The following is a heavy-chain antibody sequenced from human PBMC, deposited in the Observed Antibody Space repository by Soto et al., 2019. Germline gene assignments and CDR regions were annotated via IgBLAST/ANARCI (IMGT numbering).Heavy chain of an antibody. CDR2: IIPIFGTA. D-gene: IGHD2-8*01. CDR1: GGTFSSYA. Sequence: SVKVSCKASGGTFSSYAISWVRQAPGQGLEWMGGIIPIFGTANYAQKFQGRVTITADESTSTAYMELSSLRSEDTAVYYCASHVMVYAIRSYGMDVWGQGTTVTVSS. V-gene: IGHV1-69*13. J-gene: IGHJ6*02. CDR3: ASHVMVYAIRSYGMDV.